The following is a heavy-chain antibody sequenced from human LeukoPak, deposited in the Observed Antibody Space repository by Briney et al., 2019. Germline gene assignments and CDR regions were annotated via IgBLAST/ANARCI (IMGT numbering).Heavy chain of an antibody. CDR3: ASSVVVPAAMVGAFDI. J-gene: IGHJ3*02. CDR1: GGSISSYY. Sequence: SETLSLTCTVSGGSISSYYWSWIRQPPGKGLEWIGEIYHSGSTNYNPSLKSRVTISVDKSKNQFSLKLSSVTAADTAVYYCASSVVVPAAMVGAFDIWGQGTMVTVSS. V-gene: IGHV4-59*12. D-gene: IGHD2-2*01. CDR2: IYHSGST.